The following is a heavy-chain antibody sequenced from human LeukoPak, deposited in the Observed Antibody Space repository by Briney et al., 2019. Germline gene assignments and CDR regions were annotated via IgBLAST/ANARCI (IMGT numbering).Heavy chain of an antibody. CDR2: INHSGST. Sequence: SETLSLTRAVYGGSFSGYYWSWIRQPPGKGLEWIGEINHSGSTNYNPSLKSRVTISVDTSKNQFSLKLSSVTAVDTAVYYCARRAPALFGAFDIWGQGTMVTVSS. D-gene: IGHD3-3*01. J-gene: IGHJ3*02. CDR1: GGSFSGYY. CDR3: ARRAPALFGAFDI. V-gene: IGHV4-34*01.